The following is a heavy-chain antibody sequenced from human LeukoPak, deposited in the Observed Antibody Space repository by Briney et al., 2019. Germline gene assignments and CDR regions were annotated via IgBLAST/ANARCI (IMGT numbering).Heavy chain of an antibody. CDR1: GGLISISTYY. D-gene: IGHD6-19*01. CDR2: IYYSGTT. CDR3: ARGTLYSGWSYYH. Sequence: SETLSLTCTVSGGLISISTYYWGWIRQPPGKGPEWIGSIYYSGTTHYNPSLKSRVTIAVDTSKNQFSLKLISVTAADTAVYYCARGTLYSGWSYYHWGQGTLVTVSS. J-gene: IGHJ4*02. V-gene: IGHV4-39*07.